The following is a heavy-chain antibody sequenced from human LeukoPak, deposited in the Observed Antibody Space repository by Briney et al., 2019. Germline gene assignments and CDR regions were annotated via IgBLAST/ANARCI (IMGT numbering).Heavy chain of an antibody. CDR2: INQDGSEK. D-gene: IGHD2/OR15-2a*01. CDR3: ANNRASLDY. CDR1: GFTFSNSG. V-gene: IGHV3-7*02. Sequence: GASLRLSCAASGFTFSNSGMSWVPQAPGKGLEWVANINQDGSEKNCVDSVKGRFTISRDNAKNSLNLQMNSLRAEDTAVYYCANNRASLDYWGQGTLVTVSS. J-gene: IGHJ4*02.